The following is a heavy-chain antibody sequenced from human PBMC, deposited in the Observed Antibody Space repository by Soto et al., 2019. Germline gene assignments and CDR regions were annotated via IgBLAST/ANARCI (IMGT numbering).Heavy chain of an antibody. Sequence: SETLSLTCAVYGGSFSGYYWSWIRQPPGKGLEWIGEINHSGSTNYNPSLKSRVTISVDTSKNQFSLKLSSVTAADTAVYYCARAGVRGVIITEPNWFDPWGQGTIVTVSS. CDR3: ARAGVRGVIITEPNWFDP. V-gene: IGHV4-34*01. CDR1: GGSFSGYY. CDR2: INHSGST. D-gene: IGHD3-10*01. J-gene: IGHJ5*02.